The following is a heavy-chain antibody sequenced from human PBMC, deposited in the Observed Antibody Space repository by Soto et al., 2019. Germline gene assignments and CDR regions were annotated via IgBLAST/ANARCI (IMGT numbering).Heavy chain of an antibody. CDR3: ARDAPKQWLVLDAFDI. J-gene: IGHJ3*02. CDR1: GYTFTSYG. V-gene: IGHV1-18*01. D-gene: IGHD6-19*01. Sequence: QVQLVQSGAEVKKPGASVKVSCKASGYTFTSYGISWVRQVPGQGLEWMGCLSAYNGNTNYAQKLQGRVTMTTDTSTSTAYMELRSLRADDTSVYYCARDAPKQWLVLDAFDICGQGTMVTASS. CDR2: LSAYNGNT.